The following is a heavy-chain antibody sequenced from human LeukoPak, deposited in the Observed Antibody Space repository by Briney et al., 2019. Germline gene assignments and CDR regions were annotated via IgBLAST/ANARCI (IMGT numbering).Heavy chain of an antibody. CDR2: ISGSGGST. J-gene: IGHJ6*03. CDR3: AKGRLAGTGGYYYYYMDV. D-gene: IGHD6-19*01. CDR1: GFTFSSYG. Sequence: SGGSLRLSCAASGFTFSSYGMSWVRQAPGKGLEWVSAISGSGGSTYYADSVKGRFTISRDNSKNTLYLQMNSLRAEDTAVYYCAKGRLAGTGGYYYYYMDVWGKGTTVTISS. V-gene: IGHV3-23*01.